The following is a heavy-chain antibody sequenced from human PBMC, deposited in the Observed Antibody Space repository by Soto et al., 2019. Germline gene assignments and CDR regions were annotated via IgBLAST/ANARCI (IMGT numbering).Heavy chain of an antibody. V-gene: IGHV4-34*01. D-gene: IGHD2-2*01. Sequence: SSETLSLTCAVYGGSFSGYYWSWIRQPPGKGLEWIGEINHSGSTNYNPSLKSRVTISVDTSKNQFSLKLSSVTAADTAVYYCARGYCSSTSCLPLYYYYGMDVWGQGTTVTVSS. CDR2: INHSGST. J-gene: IGHJ6*02. CDR3: ARGYCSSTSCLPLYYYYGMDV. CDR1: GGSFSGYY.